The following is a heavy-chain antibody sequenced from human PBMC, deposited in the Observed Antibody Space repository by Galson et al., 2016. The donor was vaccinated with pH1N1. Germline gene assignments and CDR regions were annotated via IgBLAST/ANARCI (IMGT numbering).Heavy chain of an antibody. CDR3: ARGEGIRYYYSGMDV. Sequence: TLSLTCTVSGGSMNSADYYWSWTRQPPGKGLEWIGYIYYSGTTYFSPSLKSRLSMSVDMSNNQFSLTLNSVTAADTAVYYCARGEGIRYYYSGMDVWGQGTTVTVFS. J-gene: IGHJ6*02. CDR2: IYYSGTT. D-gene: IGHD3-16*01. V-gene: IGHV4-30-4*01. CDR1: GGSMNSADYY.